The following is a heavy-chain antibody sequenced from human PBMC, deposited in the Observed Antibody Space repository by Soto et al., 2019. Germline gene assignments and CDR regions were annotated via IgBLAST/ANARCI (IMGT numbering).Heavy chain of an antibody. Sequence: QMQLVQSGPEVKKPGTSVKVSCKASGFTFTSSAMQWVRQARGQRLEWIGWIVVGSGNTNYAQKFQERVTITRDIYTSTAYMELSSLRPENTAVYYCASSSPCRPTLYYYGMDVWGPGTTVTVSS. CDR2: IVVGSGNT. J-gene: IGHJ6*02. V-gene: IGHV1-58*02. D-gene: IGHD3-10*01. CDR1: GFTFTSSA. CDR3: ASSSPCRPTLYYYGMDV.